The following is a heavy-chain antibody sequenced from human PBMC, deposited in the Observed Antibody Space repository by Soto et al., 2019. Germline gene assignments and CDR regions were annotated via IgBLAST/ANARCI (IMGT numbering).Heavy chain of an antibody. CDR1: GGSIRSSGYY. D-gene: IGHD7-27*01. V-gene: IGHV4-39*01. CDR2: IYYRGST. Sequence: TSEPLSLSSSVAGGSIRSSGYYWGWISKTPGKGLEWIGSIYYRGSTYYNPSLKSRVTISGDTSKNQFSLKLSSVTAADTAVYYCARHVNPWAQGAFDIWGQRTMVTVSS. J-gene: IGHJ3*02. CDR3: ARHVNPWAQGAFDI.